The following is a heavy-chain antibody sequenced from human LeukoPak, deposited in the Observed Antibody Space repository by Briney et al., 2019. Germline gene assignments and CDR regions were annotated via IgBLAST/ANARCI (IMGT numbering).Heavy chain of an antibody. D-gene: IGHD2-2*01. V-gene: IGHV1-8*03. J-gene: IGHJ3*02. Sequence: ASVKVSCKASGGTFSRYTLNWVRQATGQGLEWMGWMNPNSGNTGYAQKFQGRVTITRNTSISTAYMELSSLRSEDTAAYYCARGRVGYCSSTSCYPWDDAFDIWGQGTMVTVSS. CDR2: MNPNSGNT. CDR3: ARGRVGYCSSTSCYPWDDAFDI. CDR1: GGTFSRYT.